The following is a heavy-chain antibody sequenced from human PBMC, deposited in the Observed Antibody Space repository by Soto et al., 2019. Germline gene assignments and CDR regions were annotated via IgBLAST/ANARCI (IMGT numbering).Heavy chain of an antibody. V-gene: IGHV3-30*18. CDR1: GFTFSSYG. CDR2: ISYDGSNK. D-gene: IGHD5-12*01. J-gene: IGHJ4*02. Sequence: QVQLVESGGGVVQPGRSLRLSCAASGFTFSSYGMHWVRQAPGKGLEWVAVISYDGSNKYYADSVKGRFTISRDNSKNTLYLQMNSLRAEDTAVYYCAKLGGDGYNSLDYWGQGTLGTVSS. CDR3: AKLGGDGYNSLDY.